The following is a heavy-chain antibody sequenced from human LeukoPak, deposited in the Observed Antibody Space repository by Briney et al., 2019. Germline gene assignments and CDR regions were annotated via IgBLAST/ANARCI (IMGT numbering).Heavy chain of an antibody. J-gene: IGHJ4*02. Sequence: PGGSLRLSCAASGFTFSSSGMHWVRQAPGKGLEWVAFIRYDGSNKYYADSVKGRFTISRDNSKNTLCLEMNSLRAEDTAVYYCAKDLSGWSQYFDYWGQGTLVTVSS. D-gene: IGHD6-19*01. CDR3: AKDLSGWSQYFDY. V-gene: IGHV3-30*02. CDR2: IRYDGSNK. CDR1: GFTFSSSG.